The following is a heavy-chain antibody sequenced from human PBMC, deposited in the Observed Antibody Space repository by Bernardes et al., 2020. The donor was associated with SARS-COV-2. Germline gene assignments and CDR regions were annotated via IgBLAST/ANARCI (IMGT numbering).Heavy chain of an antibody. V-gene: IGHV3-23*01. CDR3: AKCDTRSWYQRAYYYYAMDV. J-gene: IGHJ6*02. Sequence: GGSLRLSCAASGFTFSTYAMGWVRQAPGKGLEWVSGISGSGGGTYYPDSVKGRFTISRDNARNTLYLQMNSLRTEDSAIYYCAKCDTRSWYQRAYYYYAMDVWGQGTTVTVSS. CDR2: ISGSGGGT. CDR1: GFTFSTYA. D-gene: IGHD6-13*01.